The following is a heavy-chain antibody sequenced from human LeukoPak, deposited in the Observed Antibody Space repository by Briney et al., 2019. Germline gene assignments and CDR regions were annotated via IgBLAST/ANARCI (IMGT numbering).Heavy chain of an antibody. J-gene: IGHJ4*02. CDR3: AKGSSYYDFWSGYYPIDY. CDR1: GFTFSSYA. V-gene: IGHV3-23*01. CDR2: ISGSGGST. D-gene: IGHD3-3*01. Sequence: TGGSLRLSCAASGFTFSSYAMSGVRQAPGKGLEWVSAISGSGGSTYYADSVKGRFTISRDNSKNTLYLQMNSLRAEDTAVYYCAKGSSYYDFWSGYYPIDYWGQGTLVTVSS.